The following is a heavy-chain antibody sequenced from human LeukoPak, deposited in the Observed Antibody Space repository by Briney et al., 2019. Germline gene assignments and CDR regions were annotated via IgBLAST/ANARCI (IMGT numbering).Heavy chain of an antibody. CDR2: IYYSGST. V-gene: IGHV4-59*12. D-gene: IGHD3-22*01. CDR1: GGSISSYY. Sequence: SETLSLTCTVSGGSISSYYWSWIRQPPGKGLEWIGYIYYSGSTNYNPSLKSRVTMSVDTSKNQFSLKLSSVTAADTAVYYCARDGYGNYYDSSGYFQPAFDIWGQGTMVTVSS. CDR3: ARDGYGNYYDSSGYFQPAFDI. J-gene: IGHJ3*02.